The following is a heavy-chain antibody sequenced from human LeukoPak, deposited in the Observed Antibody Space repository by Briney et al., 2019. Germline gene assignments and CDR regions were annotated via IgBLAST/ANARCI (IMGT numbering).Heavy chain of an antibody. CDR3: AKEAFYYDTFGYRTKYFDY. V-gene: IGHV3-23*01. D-gene: IGHD3-22*01. Sequence: PGGSLRLSCAASGFTFDSYGVNWVRQAPGKGLEWVSYITDSGGTTYHADSVKGRFTISRDNSKNTLYLQMNSLRAEDTAVYYCAKEAFYYDTFGYRTKYFDYWGQGTLVTVSS. CDR2: ITDSGGTT. J-gene: IGHJ4*02. CDR1: GFTFDSYG.